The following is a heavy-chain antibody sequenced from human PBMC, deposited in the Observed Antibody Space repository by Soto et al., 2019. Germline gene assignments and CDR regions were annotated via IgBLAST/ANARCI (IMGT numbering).Heavy chain of an antibody. CDR2: ISSSSDYT. Sequence: QVQLVESGGGLVKPGGSLRLSCAVSGFGFRDDYMSWIRQAPGRGLEWVSYISSSSDYTNYADSVKGRFTISRDNAKNSLFLQMNSLRAEDTAVYYCVRVFSGVWFDPWGQGTLVTISS. CDR1: GFGFRDDY. D-gene: IGHD3-10*02. J-gene: IGHJ5*02. V-gene: IGHV3-11*05. CDR3: VRVFSGVWFDP.